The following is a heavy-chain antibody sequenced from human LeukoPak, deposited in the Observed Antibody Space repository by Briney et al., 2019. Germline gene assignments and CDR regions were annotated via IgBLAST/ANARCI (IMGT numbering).Heavy chain of an antibody. CDR3: ARAAGDILTGYYHYFDY. V-gene: IGHV4-59*12. Sequence: SETLSLTCTVSGGSINSYYWNWIRQPPGKGLEWIGYIYYSGSTNSNPSLKSRVTTSVDTSKNQFSLRLSSVTAADTAVYYCARAAGDILTGYYHYFDYWGQGTLVTVSS. J-gene: IGHJ4*02. CDR1: GGSINSYY. CDR2: IYYSGST. D-gene: IGHD3-9*01.